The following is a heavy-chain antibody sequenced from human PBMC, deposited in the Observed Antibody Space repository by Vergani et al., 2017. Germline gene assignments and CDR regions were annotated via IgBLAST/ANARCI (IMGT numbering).Heavy chain of an antibody. CDR2: IFRSGTT. Sequence: QVQLQESGPGLVKPSQTLSLTCTVSGDSLSSSDHYWSWIRQRSDKGLEWVGHIFRSGTTYYNPSLKSRLIMSVDTSKNQFSLKLTSVTAADTAMYYCARENVVIARIFDCSGQGTLVTV. D-gene: IGHD2-21*01. CDR1: GDSLSSSDHY. J-gene: IGHJ4*02. CDR3: ARENVVIARIFDC. V-gene: IGHV4-31*03.